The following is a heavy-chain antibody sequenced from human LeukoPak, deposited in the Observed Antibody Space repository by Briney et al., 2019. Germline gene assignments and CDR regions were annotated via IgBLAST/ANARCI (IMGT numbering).Heavy chain of an antibody. J-gene: IGHJ4*02. CDR1: GFTFSSYG. CDR2: IWYDGSNK. Sequence: GGSLRLSCAASGFTFSSYGMHWVRQAPGKGLEWVAVIWYDGSNKYYADSVKGRFTISRDNSKNTLYLQMNSLRAEDTAVYYCAKDLYYDSSGPFDYWGQGTLVTFSS. D-gene: IGHD3-22*01. CDR3: AKDLYYDSSGPFDY. V-gene: IGHV3-33*06.